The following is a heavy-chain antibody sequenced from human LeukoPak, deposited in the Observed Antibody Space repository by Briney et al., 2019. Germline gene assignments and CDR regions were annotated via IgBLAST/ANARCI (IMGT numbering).Heavy chain of an antibody. CDR2: INPNSGGT. J-gene: IGHJ4*02. D-gene: IGHD3-9*01. CDR1: GYTFTGYY. Sequence: ASVKVSCKASGYTFTGYYMHWVRQAPGQGLEWMGRINPNSGGTNYAQKFQGRVTMTRDTSISTAYMELSRLRSDDTAVYYCASYGDDILTGYYIHFDYWGQGTLVTASS. V-gene: IGHV1-2*06. CDR3: ASYGDDILTGYYIHFDY.